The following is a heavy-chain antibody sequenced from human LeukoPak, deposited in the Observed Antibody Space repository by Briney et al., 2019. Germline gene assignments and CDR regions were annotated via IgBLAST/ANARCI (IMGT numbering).Heavy chain of an antibody. CDR2: ISGSGGST. V-gene: IGHV3-23*01. J-gene: IGHJ4*02. D-gene: IGHD3-3*01. CDR3: AKDGNNDFWSGYYYYFDY. Sequence: GGSLRLSCAASGFSFRDFWMTWVRQAPGKGLEWVSAISGSGGSTYYADSMKGRFTISRDNSKNTLYLQMNTLRAEDTAVYYCAKDGNNDFWSGYYYYFDYWGQGTLVTVSS. CDR1: GFSFRDFW.